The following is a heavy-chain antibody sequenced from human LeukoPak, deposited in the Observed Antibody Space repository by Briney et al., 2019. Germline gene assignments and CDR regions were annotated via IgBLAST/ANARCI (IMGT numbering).Heavy chain of an antibody. CDR3: ARDRTGYCSSTSCARGAFDI. V-gene: IGHV4-31*03. D-gene: IGHD2-2*01. CDR1: GGSISSGGYY. J-gene: IGHJ3*02. Sequence: SQTLSLTCTVSGGSISSGGYYWSWIRQHPGKGLEWIGYIYYSGSTYYNSSLKSRVTISVDTSKNQFSLKLSSVTAADTAVYYCARDRTGYCSSTSCARGAFDIWGQGTMVTVSS. CDR2: IYYSGST.